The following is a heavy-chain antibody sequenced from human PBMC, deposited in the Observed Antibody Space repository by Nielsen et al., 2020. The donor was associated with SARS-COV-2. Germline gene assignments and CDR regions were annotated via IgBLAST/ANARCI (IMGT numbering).Heavy chain of an antibody. CDR2: ISYDGSNK. J-gene: IGHJ4*02. D-gene: IGHD4-23*01. CDR1: GFTFSSYA. CDR3: ASGDYGGNSPGFSDY. V-gene: IGHV3-30-3*01. Sequence: GESLKISCAASGFTFSSYAMHWVRQAPGKGPEWVAVISYDGSNKYYADSVKGRFTISRDNSKNTLYLQMNSLRAEDTAVYYCASGDYGGNSPGFSDYWGQGTLVTVSS.